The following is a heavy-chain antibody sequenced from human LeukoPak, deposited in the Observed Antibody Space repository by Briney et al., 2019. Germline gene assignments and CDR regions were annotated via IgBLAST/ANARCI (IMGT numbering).Heavy chain of an antibody. CDR2: IYYSGST. CDR1: GGSIGSHY. J-gene: IGHJ4*02. D-gene: IGHD3-3*01. V-gene: IGHV4-59*11. Sequence: SETLSLTCTVSGGSIGSHYWSWMRQPPGKGLEWIGYIYYSGSTSYTPTLKSRVTISLDTSKNQFSLKLSFVTAADTAVYYCARANYDFWSGYSHFFDYWGQGTLVTVSS. CDR3: ARANYDFWSGYSHFFDY.